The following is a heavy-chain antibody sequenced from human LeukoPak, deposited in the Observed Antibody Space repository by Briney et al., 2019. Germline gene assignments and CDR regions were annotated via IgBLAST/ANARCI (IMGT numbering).Heavy chain of an antibody. Sequence: PGGSLRLSCVASGFNFYSFTMNWVRQAPGKGLEWVSYISTGGSTTYYRDSVRGRFTISRDNAKNTLYLQMNNLTAEDTGVYFCATTTSSGWVPFDYWGQGTLVAVSS. D-gene: IGHD6-25*01. CDR2: ISTGGSTT. J-gene: IGHJ4*02. CDR1: GFNFYSFT. V-gene: IGHV3-48*01. CDR3: ATTTSSGWVPFDY.